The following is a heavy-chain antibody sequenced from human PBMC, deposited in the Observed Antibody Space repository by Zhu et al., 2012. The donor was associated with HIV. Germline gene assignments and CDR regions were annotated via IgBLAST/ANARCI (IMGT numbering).Heavy chain of an antibody. CDR2: IYYSGST. V-gene: IGHV4-59*11. CDR3: AKLENDYFDY. Sequence: QVQLQESGPGLVKPSETLSLTCTVSGGSISSHYWSWTRQPPGKGLEWIGYIYYSGSTNYNPSLKSRVTISVDTSKNQFSLKLSSVTAADAAVYYCAKLENDYFDYWGQGTLVTVSS. D-gene: IGHD1-1*01. CDR1: GGSISSHY. J-gene: IGHJ4*02.